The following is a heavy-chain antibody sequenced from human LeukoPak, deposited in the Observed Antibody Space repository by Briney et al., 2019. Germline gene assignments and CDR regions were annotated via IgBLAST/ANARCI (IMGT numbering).Heavy chain of an antibody. CDR1: GGSFSGYY. D-gene: IGHD2-15*01. CDR2: INHSGST. V-gene: IGHV4-34*01. CDR3: ARGGHGYCSGGSCYSGGVGYYFDY. J-gene: IGHJ4*02. Sequence: SETLSLTCAVYGGSFSGYYWSWIRQPPGKGLEWIGEINHSGSTNYNPSLKSRVTISVDTSKNQFSLKLSPVTAADTAVYYCARGGHGYCSGGSCYSGGVGYYFDYWGQGTLVAVSS.